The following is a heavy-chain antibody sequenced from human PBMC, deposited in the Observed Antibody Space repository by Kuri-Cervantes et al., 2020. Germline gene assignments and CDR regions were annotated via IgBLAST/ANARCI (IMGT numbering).Heavy chain of an antibody. D-gene: IGHD3-10*01. CDR1: GFSLNTPGVG. Sequence: SGPTLVKPTQTLTLTCTFSGFSLNTPGVGVAWIRQPPGKALEWLAINFWVDNERYSPSLKSRLTITQDTSKNQVVLTMTNMDPVDTATYYCARMVYYYGSGSYYAPYYYYYGMDVWGQGTTVTVSS. CDR2: NFWVDNE. CDR3: ARMVYYYGSGSYYAPYYYYYGMDV. V-gene: IGHV2-5*02. J-gene: IGHJ6*02.